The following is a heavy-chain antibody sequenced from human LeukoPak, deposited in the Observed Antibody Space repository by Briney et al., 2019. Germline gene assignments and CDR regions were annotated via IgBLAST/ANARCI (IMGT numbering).Heavy chain of an antibody. V-gene: IGHV3-30*04. CDR1: GFTFSSYA. Sequence: PGGSLRLSCAASGFTFSSYAMHWVRQAPGKGLEWVAVISYDGSNKYYADSVKGRFTISRDNSKNTLYLQMNSLRAEDTAVYYCAKGPIAVAGHGSAFDIWGQGTMVTVSS. CDR2: ISYDGSNK. J-gene: IGHJ3*02. D-gene: IGHD6-19*01. CDR3: AKGPIAVAGHGSAFDI.